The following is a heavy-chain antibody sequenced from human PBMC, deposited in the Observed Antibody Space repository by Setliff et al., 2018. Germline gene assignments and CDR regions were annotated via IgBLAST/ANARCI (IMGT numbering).Heavy chain of an antibody. CDR2: IYPGDSDT. D-gene: IGHD2-2*01. CDR1: GYIFTNYW. Sequence: GESLKISCKASGYIFTNYWIGWVRQMPGKGLEWMGVIYPGDSDTRYSPSFQGQVTISADKSNNTAYLQWSSLKASDTAIYYCTRHEDRNKCTSSSCYRENDAFDVWGQGAMVTVSS. J-gene: IGHJ3*01. CDR3: TRHEDRNKCTSSSCYRENDAFDV. V-gene: IGHV5-51*01.